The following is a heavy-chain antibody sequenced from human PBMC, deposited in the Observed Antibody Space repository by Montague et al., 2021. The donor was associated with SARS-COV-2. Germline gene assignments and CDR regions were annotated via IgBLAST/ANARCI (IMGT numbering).Heavy chain of an antibody. CDR3: ARIPTGGSYYDYYYYGMDV. Sequence: PPLVNPTQTLTLTCTFSGFSLSTSGMCVSWIRQPPGKALEWLALIDWDDDKYYSTSLKTRLTISKDTSKNQVVLTMTNMDPVDTATYYCARIPTGGSYYDYYYYGMDVWGQGTTVTVSS. CDR2: IDWDDDK. D-gene: IGHD1-26*01. CDR1: GFSLSTSGMC. V-gene: IGHV2-70*01. J-gene: IGHJ6*02.